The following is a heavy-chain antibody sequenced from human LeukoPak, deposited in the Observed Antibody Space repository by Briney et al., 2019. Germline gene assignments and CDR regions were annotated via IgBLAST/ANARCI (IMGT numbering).Heavy chain of an antibody. CDR1: GCSLSRSSYY. V-gene: IGHV4-39*01. Sequence: AEALSLTFPVSGCSLSRSSYYWVWLRQPPGKALEGIGSKYYSETTYYNPPLQSRVTISLSTSQNQFSLKMSSVAAAGTAGYYCAGVDTTLGYWGQGTLVTVSS. J-gene: IGHJ4*02. CDR3: AGVDTTLGY. D-gene: IGHD5-18*01. CDR2: KYYSETT.